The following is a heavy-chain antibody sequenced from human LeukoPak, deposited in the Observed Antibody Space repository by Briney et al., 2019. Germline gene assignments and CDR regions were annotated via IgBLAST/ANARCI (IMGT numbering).Heavy chain of an antibody. CDR3: ARDRGGSYSAIDY. D-gene: IGHD1-26*01. Sequence: QSGGSLRPSCAASGFTFSSYSMNWVRQAPGKGLEWVSFISSSSSTIYYADSVKGRFTISRDSAKNSLYLQMNSLRAEDTAVYYCARDRGGSYSAIDYWGQGTLVTVSS. CDR2: ISSSSSTI. J-gene: IGHJ4*02. V-gene: IGHV3-48*04. CDR1: GFTFSSYS.